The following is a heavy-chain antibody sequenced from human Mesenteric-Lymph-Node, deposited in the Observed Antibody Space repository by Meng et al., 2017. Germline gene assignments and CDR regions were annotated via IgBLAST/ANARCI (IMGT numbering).Heavy chain of an antibody. CDR3: ASSEDTAMVSLGWYFDL. D-gene: IGHD5-18*01. J-gene: IGHJ2*01. V-gene: IGHV3-21*01. CDR1: GFNFNIYT. CDR2: ISHDSGYI. Sequence: GGSLRLSCAASGFNFNIYTMNWVRQAPGKGLEWVSSISHDSGYIYNADSVKGRFTISRDNAKNSLYLQMNSLRAEDTAVYYCASSEDTAMVSLGWYFDLWGHGTLVTVSS.